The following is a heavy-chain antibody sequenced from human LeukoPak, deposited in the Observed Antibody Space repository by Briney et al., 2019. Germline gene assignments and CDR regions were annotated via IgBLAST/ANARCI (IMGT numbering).Heavy chain of an antibody. Sequence: SETLSLTCAVYGGSFSGYYWSWIRQPPGKGPEWIGEINHSGSTNYNPSLKSRVTISVDTSKNQFSLKLSSVTAADTAVYYCARAPPMVRGVSNWFDHWGQGTLVTVSS. D-gene: IGHD3-10*01. CDR2: INHSGST. V-gene: IGHV4-34*01. CDR3: ARAPPMVRGVSNWFDH. J-gene: IGHJ5*02. CDR1: GGSFSGYY.